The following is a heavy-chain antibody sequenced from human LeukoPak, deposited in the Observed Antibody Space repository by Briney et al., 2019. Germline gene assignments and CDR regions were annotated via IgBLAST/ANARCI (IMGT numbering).Heavy chain of an antibody. J-gene: IGHJ4*02. CDR2: INPNSGGI. CDR1: GYTFTGYH. CDR3: ARDEVVVVPAAIGY. Sequence: ASVKVSCKASGYTFTGYHMHWVRQAPGQGLEWMGWINPNSGGINYAQKFQGRVTMTRDTSISTAYMELSRLRSDDTAVYYCARDEVVVVPAAIGYWGQGTLVTVSS. V-gene: IGHV1-2*02. D-gene: IGHD2-2*01.